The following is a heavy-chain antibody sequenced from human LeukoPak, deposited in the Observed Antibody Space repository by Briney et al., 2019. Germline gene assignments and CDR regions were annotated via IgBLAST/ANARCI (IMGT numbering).Heavy chain of an antibody. Sequence: GGSLRLSCAASVFTFDDYGMSWVRQAPGKGLEWVSGINWNGGSTGYADSVKGRFTISRDNAKNSLYLQMNSLRAEDTAVYYCARRGGGVAGTFDYWGQGTLVTVSS. D-gene: IGHD6-19*01. CDR1: VFTFDDYG. CDR3: ARRGGGVAGTFDY. J-gene: IGHJ4*02. V-gene: IGHV3-20*04. CDR2: INWNGGST.